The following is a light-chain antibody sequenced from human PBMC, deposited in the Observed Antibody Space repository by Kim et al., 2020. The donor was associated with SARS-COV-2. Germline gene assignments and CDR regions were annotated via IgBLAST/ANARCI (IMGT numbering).Light chain of an antibody. J-gene: IGLJ3*02. CDR2: TDD. CDR1: SSNIGSNT. Sequence: RQRVTISCSGSSSNIGSNTVNWYQQFPGTAPQLLIDTDDRRPSGVSDRVSCSKSGTSASLAISALRSEDEAAYYCATWDDSLDVWMFGGGTKVTVL. CDR3: ATWDDSLDVWM. V-gene: IGLV1-44*01.